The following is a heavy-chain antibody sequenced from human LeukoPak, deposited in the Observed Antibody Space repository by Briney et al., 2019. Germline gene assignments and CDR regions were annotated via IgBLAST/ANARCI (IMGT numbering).Heavy chain of an antibody. CDR3: ARDAGYNWNPSAFDI. D-gene: IGHD1-20*01. Sequence: PSETLSLTCTVSGDSISSNYWNWIRQPPGKGLEWIGSIYYSGSANYNPSLKSRVTISVDTSKNQFSLKLSSVTAADTAVYYCARDAGYNWNPSAFDIWGQGTMVTVSS. CDR1: GDSISSNY. V-gene: IGHV4-59*12. CDR2: IYYSGSA. J-gene: IGHJ3*02.